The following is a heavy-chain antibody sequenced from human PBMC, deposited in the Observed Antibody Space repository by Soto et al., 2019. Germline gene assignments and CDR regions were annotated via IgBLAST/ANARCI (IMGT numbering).Heavy chain of an antibody. CDR3: AKDKGELYFDF. Sequence: EVLLVESGGGLVQPGGSLRLSCAASGFNFVTSSMHWVRQAPGRGLEWISHIRHYDNAIYYADSVKGRFTISRDNARNSLFLQMHSLRDEDTALYYCAKDKGELYFDFWGQGPLVTVSS. J-gene: IGHJ4*02. CDR1: GFNFVTSS. V-gene: IGHV3-48*02. CDR2: IRHYDNAI. D-gene: IGHD1-7*01.